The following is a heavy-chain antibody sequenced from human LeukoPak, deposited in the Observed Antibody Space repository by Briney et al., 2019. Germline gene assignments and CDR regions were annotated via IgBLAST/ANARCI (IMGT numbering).Heavy chain of an antibody. D-gene: IGHD3-3*01. J-gene: IGHJ4*02. CDR2: IYHSGST. Sequence: SQTLSLTCAVSGGSISSGGYSWSWIRQPPGKGLEWIVYIYHSGSTYYNPSLKSRVTISVDRSKNQFSLKLSSVTAADTAVYYCARGLYYDFWSGRKFSPAFDYWGQGTLVTVSS. CDR1: GGSISSGGYS. V-gene: IGHV4-30-2*01. CDR3: ARGLYYDFWSGRKFSPAFDY.